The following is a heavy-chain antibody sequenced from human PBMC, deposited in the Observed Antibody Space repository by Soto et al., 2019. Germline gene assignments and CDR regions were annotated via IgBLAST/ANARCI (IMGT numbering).Heavy chain of an antibody. V-gene: IGHV3-23*01. J-gene: IGHJ3*01. D-gene: IGHD2-8*01. CDR1: EFIFSDYA. Sequence: GGSLRLSCVASEFIFSDYAMSWVRQAPGKGPEWVSVIGGDGYKPEYADSVKGRFTVSRDNSKNMLYLQMDSLRVDDTAVYYCGKDSFTRNGFYIPFDVGGKGKMVTV. CDR3: GKDSFTRNGFYIPFDV. CDR2: IGGDGYKP.